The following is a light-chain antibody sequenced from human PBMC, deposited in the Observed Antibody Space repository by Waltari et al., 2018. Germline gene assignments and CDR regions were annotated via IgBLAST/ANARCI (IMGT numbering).Light chain of an antibody. J-gene: IGKJ3*01. CDR1: HDIRND. CDR2: GAS. V-gene: IGKV1-6*01. CDR3: LQDDSYPYT. Sequence: AIQTTQSPSSLSASVGARVTITGRATHDIRNDLAWYQQKPGIVPKLLIFGASSLQSGVPSRFSGSGAGTDFTLTISSLQPEDFATYYCLQDDSYPYTFGPGTKVDVK.